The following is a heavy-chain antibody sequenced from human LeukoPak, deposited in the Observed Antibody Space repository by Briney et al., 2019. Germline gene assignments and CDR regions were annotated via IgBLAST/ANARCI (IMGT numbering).Heavy chain of an antibody. Sequence: GGSLRLSCAASGFTFSNAWMSWVRQAPGKGLEWVGRIKSKTGGGTTDYVAPVKGRFSISREDSEKTLYLQMNSLKTEDTAVYYCTTWDTVAAFDYWGQGTLVTVSS. CDR3: TTWDTVAAFDY. CDR1: GFTFSNAW. J-gene: IGHJ4*02. CDR2: IKSKTGGGTT. V-gene: IGHV3-15*01. D-gene: IGHD5-12*01.